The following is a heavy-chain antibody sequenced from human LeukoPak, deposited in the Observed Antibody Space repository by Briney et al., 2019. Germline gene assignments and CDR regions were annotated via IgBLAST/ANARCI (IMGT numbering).Heavy chain of an antibody. CDR1: GFTFSSYW. Sequence: PGGSLRLSCAASGFTFSSYWMSWVRQAPGKGLEWVAIIKQDGGVTDYVDSAKGRFTISRDNAENSLYLQMNSLRAEDTAVYYCARDTSSIVGPRFDYWGQGTLVTVSS. V-gene: IGHV3-7*01. D-gene: IGHD1-26*01. J-gene: IGHJ4*02. CDR3: ARDTSSIVGPRFDY. CDR2: IKQDGGVT.